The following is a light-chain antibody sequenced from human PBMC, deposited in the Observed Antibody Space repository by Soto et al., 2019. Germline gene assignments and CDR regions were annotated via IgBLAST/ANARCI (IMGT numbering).Light chain of an antibody. CDR1: SSDVGGYNY. V-gene: IGLV2-8*01. CDR3: SSNAARNNSSFV. Sequence: QSALTQPPSASGSPGQSVTISCTGTSSDVGGYNYVSWYQHYPGRAPKLMIYEVTKRPSGVPDRFSGSKSGNTASLTVSGLRAEDEAEYYYSSNAARNNSSFVFGGGTKLTVL. J-gene: IGLJ3*02. CDR2: EVT.